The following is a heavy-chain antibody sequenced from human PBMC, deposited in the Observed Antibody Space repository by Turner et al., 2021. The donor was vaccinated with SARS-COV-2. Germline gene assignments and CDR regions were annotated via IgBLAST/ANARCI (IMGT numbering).Heavy chain of an antibody. CDR3: ARTFTSIFRVDY. CDR1: GYTFTSSD. V-gene: IGHV1-8*01. CDR2: SNTNYGTT. J-gene: IGHJ4*02. Sequence: QVQLVQSGAEVKKPGASMTVSCKDSGYTFTSSDSNWVRQVIGQGLEGMGWSNTNYGTTGDERKFHGRGNMTKNTSNRKSYMELVSLRSEYTSVYYCARTFTSIFRVDYWGQGTLVTVSS. D-gene: IGHD3-3*01.